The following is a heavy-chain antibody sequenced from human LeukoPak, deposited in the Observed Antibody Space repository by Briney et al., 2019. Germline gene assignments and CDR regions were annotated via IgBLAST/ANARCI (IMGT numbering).Heavy chain of an antibody. D-gene: IGHD2-21*02. CDR2: ISSSSSTI. CDR3: ARGMSTAYVCMDV. J-gene: IGHJ6*01. CDR1: GFTFSSYS. V-gene: IGHV3-48*04. Sequence: GGSLRLSCAASGFTFSSYSMNRVRQAPGKGLEWVSYISSSSSTIYYADSVKGRFTISRDNAKNSLYLQMNSLRAEDTAVYYCARGMSTAYVCMDVWGQGTTVTVSS.